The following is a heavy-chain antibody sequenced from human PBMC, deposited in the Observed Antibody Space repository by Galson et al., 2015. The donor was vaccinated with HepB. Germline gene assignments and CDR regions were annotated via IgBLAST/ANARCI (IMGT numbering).Heavy chain of an antibody. D-gene: IGHD2-2*01. V-gene: IGHV1-69*13. CDR3: ARGGYCTSTSCLGYYGMDV. J-gene: IGHJ6*02. Sequence: SVKVSCKASGGTFSSYTVTWVRQAPGQGLEWMGGIIPMFGTANYAQKFQGRVTITADESMSAAYMELSSLRSEDTAVYYCARGGYCTSTSCLGYYGMDVWGQGTTVTVSS. CDR1: GGTFSSYT. CDR2: IIPMFGTA.